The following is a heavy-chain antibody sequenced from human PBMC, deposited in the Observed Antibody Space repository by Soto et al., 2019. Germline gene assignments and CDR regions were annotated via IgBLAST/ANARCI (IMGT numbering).Heavy chain of an antibody. Sequence: SVKVSCKASGGTFSSYAISWVRQAPGQGLEWMGGIIPIFGTANYAQKFQGRVTITADESTSTAYMELSRLRSEDTAVYYCARTDTAMVLYYFDYWGQGTLVTVSS. CDR1: GGTFSSYA. V-gene: IGHV1-69*13. D-gene: IGHD5-18*01. CDR3: ARTDTAMVLYYFDY. CDR2: IIPIFGTA. J-gene: IGHJ4*02.